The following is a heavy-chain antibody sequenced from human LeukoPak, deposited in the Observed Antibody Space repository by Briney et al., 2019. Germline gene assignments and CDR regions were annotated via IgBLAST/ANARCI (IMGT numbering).Heavy chain of an antibody. Sequence: GGSLRLSCAASGFTVSSNYMSWVRQAPGKGLEWVSVIYSGGSTYYADSVKGRFTISRDNSKNTLYLQMNSLRAEDTAVYYCAKAGSNDFWSGYHLDYWGQGTLVTVSS. V-gene: IGHV3-53*01. J-gene: IGHJ4*02. CDR3: AKAGSNDFWSGYHLDY. D-gene: IGHD3-3*01. CDR2: IYSGGST. CDR1: GFTVSSNY.